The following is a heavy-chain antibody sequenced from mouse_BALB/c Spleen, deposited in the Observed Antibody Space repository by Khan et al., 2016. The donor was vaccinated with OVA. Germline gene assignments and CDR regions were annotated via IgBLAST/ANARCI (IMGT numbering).Heavy chain of an antibody. CDR1: GYSITSGYA. Sequence: EVQLVESGPGLVKPSQSLSLTCTVTGYSITSGYAWNWIRQFPGNKLEWMGYISYSGVTSYTPSLKSRISITRETSKNQFFLQLNSVTTEDTATYYCARGNYYGYYFDYWGQGTTLTVSS. J-gene: IGHJ2*01. D-gene: IGHD1-1*01. V-gene: IGHV3-2*02. CDR2: ISYSGVT. CDR3: ARGNYYGYYFDY.